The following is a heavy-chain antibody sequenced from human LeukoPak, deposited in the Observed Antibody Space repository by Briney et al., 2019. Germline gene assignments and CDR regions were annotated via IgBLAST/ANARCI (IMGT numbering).Heavy chain of an antibody. Sequence: SETLSLTCTVSGGSISSSSYYWSWIRQPPGKGLEWIGYIYYSGSTNYNPSLKSRVTTSEDTSKNQFSLKLSSVTAADTAVYYCARHPITMVRGVIPTLFDYWGQGTLVTVSS. CDR1: GGSISSSSYY. CDR2: IYYSGST. J-gene: IGHJ4*02. CDR3: ARHPITMVRGVIPTLFDY. V-gene: IGHV4-61*01. D-gene: IGHD3-10*01.